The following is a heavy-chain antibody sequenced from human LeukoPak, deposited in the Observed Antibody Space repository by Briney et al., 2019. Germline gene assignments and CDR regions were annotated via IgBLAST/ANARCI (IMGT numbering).Heavy chain of an antibody. CDR3: AGEKTTVTTFRYYYSGMDV. J-gene: IGHJ6*02. D-gene: IGHD4-17*01. Sequence: PSGTLSLTCAVYGGSFSGYYWNWIRQPPGKGLEWIGEINHSGSTNYNPSLKSRATISVDTSKNQFSLKLTSVTAADTAVYFCAGEKTTVTTFRYYYSGMDVWGQGTTVTVSS. CDR2: INHSGST. CDR1: GGSFSGYY. V-gene: IGHV4-34*01.